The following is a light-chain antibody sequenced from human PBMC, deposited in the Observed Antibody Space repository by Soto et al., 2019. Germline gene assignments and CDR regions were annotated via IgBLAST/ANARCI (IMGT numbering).Light chain of an antibody. V-gene: IGLV1-44*01. CDR1: SSNIGINT. CDR2: DNH. Sequence: QSVLTQPPSASGTPGQRVTFSCSGSSSNIGINTVNWYQQLPGTAPQLLISDNHRRPSGVPDRFSGSKSGTSASLAISGLQSEDEATYFCAAWDFSLKGFFFGTVTKLTVL. J-gene: IGLJ1*01. CDR3: AAWDFSLKGFF.